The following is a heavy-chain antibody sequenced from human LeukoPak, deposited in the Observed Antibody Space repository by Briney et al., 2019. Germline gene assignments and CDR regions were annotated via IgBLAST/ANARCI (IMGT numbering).Heavy chain of an antibody. J-gene: IGHJ6*02. CDR1: GFTFSSYS. V-gene: IGHV3-48*04. Sequence: PGGSLRLSCAASGFTFSSYSMSWVRQAPGKGLEWVSFISSSSNTIYYADSVKGRFTISRDNAKNSLYLQMNSLRAEDTAVYYCARDGDYDILTGYYRSYMDVWGQGTTVTVSS. CDR3: ARDGDYDILTGYYRSYMDV. D-gene: IGHD3-9*01. CDR2: ISSSSNTI.